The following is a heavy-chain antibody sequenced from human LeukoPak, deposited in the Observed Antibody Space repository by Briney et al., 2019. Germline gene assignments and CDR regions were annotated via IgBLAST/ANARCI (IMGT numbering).Heavy chain of an antibody. Sequence: SETLSLTCTVSGGSISSGGYYWSWIRQPPGKGLEWIGYIYYSGSTYYNPSLKSRVTISVDTSKNQFSLKLSSVTAADTAVYYCAREVSSTSYYGMDVWGQGTTVTVSS. V-gene: IGHV4-30-4*08. CDR2: IYYSGST. D-gene: IGHD2-2*01. CDR1: GGSISSGGYY. CDR3: AREVSSTSYYGMDV. J-gene: IGHJ6*02.